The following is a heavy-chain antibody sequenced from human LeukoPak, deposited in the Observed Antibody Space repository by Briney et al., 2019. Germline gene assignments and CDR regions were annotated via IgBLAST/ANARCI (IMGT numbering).Heavy chain of an antibody. CDR1: GGSISTYY. V-gene: IGHV4-59*08. J-gene: IGHJ5*02. Sequence: RPSETLSLTCTVSGGSISTYYGNWIRQAPGKGLEWIGYIYYSGSTNYNPSLKSRVAMSVDTSRNQFSLKLSSVTAADTAVYYCAKPVAGTLGWFDPWGQGALVTVSS. D-gene: IGHD6-19*01. CDR2: IYYSGST. CDR3: AKPVAGTLGWFDP.